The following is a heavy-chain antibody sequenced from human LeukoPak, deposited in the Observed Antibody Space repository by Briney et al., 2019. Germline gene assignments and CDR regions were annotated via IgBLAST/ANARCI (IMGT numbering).Heavy chain of an antibody. V-gene: IGHV1-24*01. CDR3: ATTPTFRYYYYGMDV. CDR1: GYTLTELS. CDR2: FDPEDGET. Sequence: GASVKVSCKVSGYTLTELSMHWVRQAPGKGLEWMGGFDPEDGETIYAQKFQGRVTMTEDTSTDAAYMELSSLRSEDTAVYYCATTPTFRYYYYGMDVWGQGTTVTVSS. J-gene: IGHJ6*02.